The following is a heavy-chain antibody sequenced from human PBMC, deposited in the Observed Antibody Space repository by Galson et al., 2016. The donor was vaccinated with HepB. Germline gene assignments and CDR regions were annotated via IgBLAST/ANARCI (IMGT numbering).Heavy chain of an antibody. CDR2: TAYDGSNK. Sequence: SLRLSCAASGFTFSSYGMHWVRQAPGKGREGVAVTAYDGSNKYYADSVKGRFTISRDNSKNTLYLQMNSLRPEDTAVYFCAKAGYHGADAYYYYFDYWGQGTTVTVSS. D-gene: IGHD3-22*01. J-gene: IGHJ4*03. CDR3: AKAGYHGADAYYYYFDY. V-gene: IGHV3-30*18. CDR1: GFTFSSYG.